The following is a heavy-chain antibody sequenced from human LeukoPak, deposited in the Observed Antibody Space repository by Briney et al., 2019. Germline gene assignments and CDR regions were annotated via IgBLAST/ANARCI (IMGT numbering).Heavy chain of an antibody. J-gene: IGHJ6*03. V-gene: IGHV1-2*02. D-gene: IGHD2-2*01. Sequence: GASVKVSCKASGYTFTGYYMHWVRQAPGQGLEWMGWINPNSGGTNYAQKFRGRVTMTRDTSISTAYMELSRLRSDDTAVYYCARGPRRVVVPATTLYYYYYYMDVWGKGTTVTVSS. CDR3: ARGPRRVVVPATTLYYYYYYMDV. CDR2: INPNSGGT. CDR1: GYTFTGYY.